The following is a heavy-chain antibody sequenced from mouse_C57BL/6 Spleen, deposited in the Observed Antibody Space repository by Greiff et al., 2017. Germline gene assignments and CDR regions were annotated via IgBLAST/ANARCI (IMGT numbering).Heavy chain of an antibody. CDR3: ARAGLLGDYYAMDY. CDR1: GFTFSDYG. CDR2: ISSSSSTN. Sequence: EVQVEESGGGLVKPGGSLKLSCAASGFTFSDYGMHWVRQAPEKGLEWVAYISSSSSTNYYADKVKGRFTISRDNANNTLFLQLTSLRSEDTAVYYCARAGLLGDYYAMDYWGQGTSVTVSS. D-gene: IGHD2-1*01. V-gene: IGHV5-17*01. J-gene: IGHJ4*01.